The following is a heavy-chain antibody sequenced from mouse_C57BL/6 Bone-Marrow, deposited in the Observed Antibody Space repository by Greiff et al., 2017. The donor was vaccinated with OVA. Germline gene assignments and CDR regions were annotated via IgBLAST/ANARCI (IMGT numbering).Heavy chain of an antibody. Sequence: VQLKESGPSLVRPSQTLSLTCTVTGFSINSDCYWIWIRQFPGNKLEYIGYTFYSGITYYNPSLESRTYITRDTSKNQFSLKLSSVTTEDTATYYCASFYYYGTYAMDYWGQGTSVTVSS. V-gene: IGHV3-3*01. J-gene: IGHJ4*01. CDR2: TFYSGIT. D-gene: IGHD1-1*01. CDR1: GFSINSDCY. CDR3: ASFYYYGTYAMDY.